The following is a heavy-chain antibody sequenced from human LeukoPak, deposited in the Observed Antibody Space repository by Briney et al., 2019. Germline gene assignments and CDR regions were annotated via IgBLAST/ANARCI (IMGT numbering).Heavy chain of an antibody. CDR3: ARDHGYYGSGRYGMDV. D-gene: IGHD3-10*01. CDR1: GYSISSGYY. V-gene: IGHV4-38-2*02. Sequence: SETLSLTCAVSGYSISSGYYWGWIRQPPGKGLEWIGSIYHSGSTYYNPSLKSRVTISVDTSKNQFSLKLSSVTAADTAVYYCARDHGYYGSGRYGMDVWGKGTTVTVSS. J-gene: IGHJ6*04. CDR2: IYHSGST.